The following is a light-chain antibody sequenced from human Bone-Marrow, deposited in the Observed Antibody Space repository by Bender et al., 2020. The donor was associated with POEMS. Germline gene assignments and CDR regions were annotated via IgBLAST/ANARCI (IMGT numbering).Light chain of an antibody. V-gene: IGLV2-14*02. Sequence: QSALTQPASVSGSPGQSITISCTGTSSDVGGYDLVSWYQHHPGKAPKLMISEVTKRPSGISNRFSGSKSDNTASLTISGLQAEDEADYYCCSYRSGSTLWVFGGGTKVTVL. J-gene: IGLJ3*02. CDR1: SSDVGGYDL. CDR2: EVT. CDR3: CSYRSGSTLWV.